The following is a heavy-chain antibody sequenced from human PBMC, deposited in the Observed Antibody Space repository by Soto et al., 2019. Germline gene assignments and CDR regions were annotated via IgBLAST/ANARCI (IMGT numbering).Heavy chain of an antibody. J-gene: IGHJ4*02. D-gene: IGHD1-20*01. V-gene: IGHV5-51*01. CDR1: GYSFSSYW. CDR3: ARHNGYNVPGRDY. Sequence: GESLKISCKASGYSFSSYWIGWVRQMPGKGLEWMGIIYPGDSDTRYSPSFQGQVTISVDKSISTAYLQWSSLKASDTAMYYCARHNGYNVPGRDYWGQGTLVTVS. CDR2: IYPGDSDT.